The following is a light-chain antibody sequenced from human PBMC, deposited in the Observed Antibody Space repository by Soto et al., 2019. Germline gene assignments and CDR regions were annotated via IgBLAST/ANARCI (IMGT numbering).Light chain of an antibody. V-gene: IGKV3-11*01. CDR1: QSFGNS. CDR2: DAS. CDR3: QQRSNWPIT. J-gene: IGKJ5*01. Sequence: EIVIPQSPATLSVSPGASATLSCRASQSFGNSLAWYQQKPGQAPRLLIYDASNRATGIPARFSGSGSGTDFTLTISSLEPEDFAVYYCQQRSNWPITFGQGTRLEIK.